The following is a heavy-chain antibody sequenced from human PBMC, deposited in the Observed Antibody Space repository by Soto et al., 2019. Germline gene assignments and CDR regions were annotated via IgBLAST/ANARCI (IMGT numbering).Heavy chain of an antibody. CDR1: GGSITTSSYN. J-gene: IGHJ3*01. D-gene: IGHD3-10*01. Sequence: LSLTCSVSGGSITTSSYNWDWIRQPPGKGLEWIGTIYYDGSTSYNPSLRSQVTISVDTSKNHFALKVNSVTAADTAVYYCARFYGNAFDVWGRGTVVTVSS. CDR2: IYYDGST. V-gene: IGHV4-39*02. CDR3: ARFYGNAFDV.